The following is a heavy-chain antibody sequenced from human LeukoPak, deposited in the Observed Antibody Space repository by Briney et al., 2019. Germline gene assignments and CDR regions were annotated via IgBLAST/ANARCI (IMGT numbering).Heavy chain of an antibody. V-gene: IGHV4-59*01. Sequence: SETLPHTCTVSGASIRHYYWSWIRQPPGKGLEWIGNLYHSGSPNYNPSLKSRVTISIDTAKNQSSLRLRSVTAADTAVYYCATLTGTTYPYYFDFWGQATLVTVSS. CDR2: LYHSGSP. CDR1: GASIRHYY. D-gene: IGHD1-20*01. J-gene: IGHJ4*02. CDR3: ATLTGTTYPYYFDF.